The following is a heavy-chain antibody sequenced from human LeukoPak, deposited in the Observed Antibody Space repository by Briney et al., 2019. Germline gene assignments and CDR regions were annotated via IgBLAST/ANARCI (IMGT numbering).Heavy chain of an antibody. D-gene: IGHD1-26*01. CDR1: GLTFSSYW. J-gene: IGHJ4*02. CDR2: IKQDGSEK. Sequence: PGGSLRLSCAASGLTFSSYWMSWVRQAPGKGLEWVANIKQDGSEKNYVDSVKGRFTISRDNAKNSLYLQMNSLRAEDTAVYYCARGGGSPGHWGQGTLVTVSS. V-gene: IGHV3-7*04. CDR3: ARGGGSPGH.